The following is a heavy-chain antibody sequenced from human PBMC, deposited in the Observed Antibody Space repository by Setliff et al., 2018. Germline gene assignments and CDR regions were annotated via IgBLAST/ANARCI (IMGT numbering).Heavy chain of an antibody. Sequence: ASVKVSCKASGYTFTSYDINWVRQATGQGLEWMGWMNPNSGNTGYAQKSQGRVTMTRNTSISTAYLELSSLRSEDTAVYYCARGLRDYNFWSGYLLDYYYYGMDVWGQGTTVTVSS. D-gene: IGHD3-3*01. V-gene: IGHV1-8*02. CDR3: ARGLRDYNFWSGYLLDYYYYGMDV. CDR2: MNPNSGNT. J-gene: IGHJ6*02. CDR1: GYTFTSYD.